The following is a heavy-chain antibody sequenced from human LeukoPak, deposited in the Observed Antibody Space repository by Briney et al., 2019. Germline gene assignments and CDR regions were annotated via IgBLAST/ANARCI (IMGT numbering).Heavy chain of an antibody. J-gene: IGHJ4*02. D-gene: IGHD5-18*01. V-gene: IGHV4-30-4*01. Sequence: SETLPHPCTVSGLSHHWGVYFWIWIRQPPGKGLEWIGFIYHSGNAYYTPSLKSGVTISLDTSKKHFSLKMNSVTAADTAVYYCARDGGYSYGPVDYWGQGTLVTVSS. CDR1: GLSHHWGVYF. CDR2: IYHSGNA. CDR3: ARDGGYSYGPVDY.